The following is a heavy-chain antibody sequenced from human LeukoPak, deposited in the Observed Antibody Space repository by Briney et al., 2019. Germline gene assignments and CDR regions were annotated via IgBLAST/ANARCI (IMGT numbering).Heavy chain of an antibody. J-gene: IGHJ4*02. D-gene: IGHD2-2*01. CDR2: TYPGDSDT. V-gene: IGHV5-51*01. CDR3: ARVYCSDTSCLYYFDY. Sequence: GESLKISCKGSGYSFISYWIGWVRQMPGRGLEWMGITYPGDSDTRYSPSFQGQVTISADKSISTAYLQWSSLKASDTAMYYCARVYCSDTSCLYYFDYWGQGTQVTVSS. CDR1: GYSFISYW.